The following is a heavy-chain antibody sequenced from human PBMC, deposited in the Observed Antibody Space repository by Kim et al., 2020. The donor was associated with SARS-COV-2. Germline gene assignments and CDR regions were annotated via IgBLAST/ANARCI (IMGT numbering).Heavy chain of an antibody. CDR2: IYHSGNT. J-gene: IGHJ5*01. CDR1: GDSISTGNW. Sequence: SETLSLTCAVSGDSISTGNWWSWVRQAPGKGLEWIGEIYHSGNTNYNPSLKSRVSISVDKSKNQFSLNLNSVTAADTAMYYCARLRTDTGSYFRFHSWG. CDR3: ARLRTDTGSYFRFHS. D-gene: IGHD1-26*01. V-gene: IGHV4-4*02.